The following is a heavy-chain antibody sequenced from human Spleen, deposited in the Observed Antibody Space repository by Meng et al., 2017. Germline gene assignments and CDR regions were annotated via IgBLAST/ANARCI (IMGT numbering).Heavy chain of an antibody. J-gene: IGHJ5*01. D-gene: IGHD3-16*01. CDR3: ARSPSDKYDLSALPLDS. V-gene: IGHV3-66*02. CDR1: GFTFSSYA. CDR2: IYSGGNT. Sequence: GESLKISCAASGFTFSSYAMSWVRQAPGKGLEWVSAIYSGGNTYYADSVKGRFTISRDNSKNTVFLQINSLRVEDTAVYYSARSPSDKYDLSALPLDSWGQGTLVTVSS.